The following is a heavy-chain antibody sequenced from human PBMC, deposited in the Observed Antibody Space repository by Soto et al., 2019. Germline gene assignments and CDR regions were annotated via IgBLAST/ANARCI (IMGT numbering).Heavy chain of an antibody. CDR3: VKDESINWYSGHFRH. CDR1: GFTFDDYA. D-gene: IGHD6-13*01. V-gene: IGHV3-9*01. CDR2: INWNSGSI. J-gene: IGHJ1*01. Sequence: GGSLRLSCAASGFTFDDYAMHWVRQVPGKGLEWVSGINWNSGSIGYGDSVKGRFAISRDNAKNSLHLQMNSLSAEDTAFYYCVKDESINWYSGHFRHWGQGTLVTGSS.